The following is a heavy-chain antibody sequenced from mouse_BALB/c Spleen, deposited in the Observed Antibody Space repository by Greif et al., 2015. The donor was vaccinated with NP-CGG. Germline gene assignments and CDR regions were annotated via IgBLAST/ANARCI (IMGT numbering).Heavy chain of an antibody. V-gene: IGHV14-1*02. Sequence: EVNLVESGAELVRPGALVKLSCKASGFNIKDYYMHWVKQRPEQGLEWIGWIDPENGNTIYDPKFQGKASITADTSSNTAYLQLSSLTSEDTAVYYCAYGNYFDYWGQGTTLTVSS. CDR3: AYGNYFDY. CDR2: IDPENGNT. CDR1: GFNIKDYY. J-gene: IGHJ2*01. D-gene: IGHD2-1*01.